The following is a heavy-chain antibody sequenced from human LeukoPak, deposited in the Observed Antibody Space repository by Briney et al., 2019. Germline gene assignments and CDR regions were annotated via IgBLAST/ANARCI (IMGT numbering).Heavy chain of an antibody. CDR3: ARGPTWYYDLWSGSAGEYFAY. Sequence: SVKVSCKASGGTFSSYAISWVRQAPGQGLEWMGGIIPIFGTANYAQKFQGRVTITTDESTSTAYMELSSLRSEDTAVYYCARGPTWYYDLWSGSAGEYFAYWGQGTLVTVSS. CDR2: IIPIFGTA. J-gene: IGHJ4*02. D-gene: IGHD3-3*01. V-gene: IGHV1-69*05. CDR1: GGTFSSYA.